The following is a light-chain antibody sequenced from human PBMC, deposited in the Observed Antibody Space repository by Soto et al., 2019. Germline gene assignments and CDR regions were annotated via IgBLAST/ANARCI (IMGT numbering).Light chain of an antibody. J-gene: IGKJ4*01. CDR2: GAS. Sequence: EIVMTQSPATLSVSAGERVTLSCRASQSVSSNLAWYQQKPGQAPRLLIYGASTRATGIPARFSGSGSGTAFTLTISSLQSEDFAVYYCQQYNNWPPLTFGGGTKVEIK. V-gene: IGKV3D-15*01. CDR1: QSVSSN. CDR3: QQYNNWPPLT.